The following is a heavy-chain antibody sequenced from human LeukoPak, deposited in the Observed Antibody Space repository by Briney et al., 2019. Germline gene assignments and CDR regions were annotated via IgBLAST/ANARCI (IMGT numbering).Heavy chain of an antibody. D-gene: IGHD6-13*01. CDR1: GFTFSSYS. J-gene: IGHJ4*02. CDR3: ARETAAGQISFDY. V-gene: IGHV3-21*01. CDR2: ISSSSSYI. Sequence: PGGSLRLSCAASGFTFSSYSMNWVRQAPGKGLEWVSSISSSSSYIYYADSVKGRFTIPRDNAKNSLYLQMNSLRAEDTAVYYCARETAAGQISFDYWGQGTLVTVS.